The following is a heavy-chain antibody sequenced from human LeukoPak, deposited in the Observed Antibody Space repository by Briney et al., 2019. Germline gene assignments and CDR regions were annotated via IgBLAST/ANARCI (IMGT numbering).Heavy chain of an antibody. CDR3: ARGSGYSSSLDFDY. J-gene: IGHJ4*02. CDR2: MNPNSGNT. D-gene: IGHD6-13*01. V-gene: IGHV1-8*01. CDR1: GYTFTSYD. Sequence: ASVKVACKASGYTFTSYDINWVRQATGQGLEWMGWMNPNSGNTGYAQKFQGRVTMTRNTSISTAYMELSSLRSEDTAVYYCARGSGYSSSLDFDYWGQGTLVTVSS.